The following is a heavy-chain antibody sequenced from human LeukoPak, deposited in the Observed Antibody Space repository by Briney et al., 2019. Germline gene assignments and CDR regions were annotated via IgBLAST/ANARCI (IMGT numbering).Heavy chain of an antibody. J-gene: IGHJ6*04. CDR3: ASATLRCSGGSCYEMDV. CDR1: GYTFTGYY. V-gene: IGHV1-2*02. Sequence: GASVKVSCKASGYTFTGYYMHWVRQAPGQGLEWMGWINPNSGDTNYAQKFQGRVTMTRDTSISTAYMELSSLRSEDTAVYYCASATLRCSGGSCYEMDVWGKGTTVTVSS. CDR2: INPNSGDT. D-gene: IGHD2-15*01.